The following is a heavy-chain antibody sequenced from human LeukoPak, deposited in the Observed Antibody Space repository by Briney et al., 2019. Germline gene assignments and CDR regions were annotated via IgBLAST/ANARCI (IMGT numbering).Heavy chain of an antibody. CDR1: GYFFNSYW. CDR3: ARGDPTGGNYHTLDY. CDR2: IYPSDLDI. V-gene: IGHV5-51*01. J-gene: IGHJ4*02. D-gene: IGHD5-24*01. Sequence: GESLMISCEGSGYFFNSYWIAWVRQMPGKGLEWMGIIYPSDLDIRYSPSFQGQVTMSVDKSNSIAYLQWNSLKASDTGMYFCARGDPTGGNYHTLDYWGQGTLVTVPS.